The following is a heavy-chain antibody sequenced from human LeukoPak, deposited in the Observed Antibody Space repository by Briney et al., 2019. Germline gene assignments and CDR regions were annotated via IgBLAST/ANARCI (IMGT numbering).Heavy chain of an antibody. CDR3: VRELGAPAAGAFDI. V-gene: IGHV3-21*01. CDR2: MGSSGTNG. Sequence: GGSLRLSCAGSGFTFSSHSMNWVRQAPGKGLEWVSSMGSSGTNGYYADSVKGRFIISRDNAKNSLFLQMNSLRAEASALYYCVRELGAPAAGAFDIWGQGTLVTVSS. J-gene: IGHJ3*02. CDR1: GFTFSSHS. D-gene: IGHD3-3*02.